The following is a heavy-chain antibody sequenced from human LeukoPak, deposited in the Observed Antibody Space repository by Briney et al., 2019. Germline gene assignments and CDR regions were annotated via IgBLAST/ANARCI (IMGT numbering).Heavy chain of an antibody. J-gene: IGHJ4*02. CDR2: ISGSGGST. CDR3: AREGVVVTATRYYFDS. CDR1: GFTFSSYA. D-gene: IGHD2-15*01. Sequence: PGGSLRLSCAASGFTFSSYAMSWVRQAPGKGLEWVSAISGSGGSTYYADSVKGRFTISRDNSKNTLYLQMNSLRAEDTAVYYCAREGVVVTATRYYFDSWGQGTLVTVSS. V-gene: IGHV3-23*01.